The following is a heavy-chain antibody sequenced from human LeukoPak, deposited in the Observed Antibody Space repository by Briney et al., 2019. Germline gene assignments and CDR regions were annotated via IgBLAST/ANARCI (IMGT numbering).Heavy chain of an antibody. CDR2: FDHEDGET. CDR3: ATESYSGSYLYAFDI. Sequence: ASAKVSCQVSGYTLPELSMLWVRQPPAKGLEWVGGFDHEDGETNHAQKFQGRVTMTEDTSTDTAYMELSSLRSEDAAVYYCATESYSGSYLYAFDIWGQGKMVTVSA. J-gene: IGHJ3*02. CDR1: GYTLPELS. D-gene: IGHD1-26*01. V-gene: IGHV1-24*01.